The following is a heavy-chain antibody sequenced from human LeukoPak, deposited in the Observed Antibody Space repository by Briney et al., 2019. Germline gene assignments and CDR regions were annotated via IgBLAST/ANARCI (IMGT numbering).Heavy chain of an antibody. V-gene: IGHV3-15*07. J-gene: IGHJ4*02. CDR1: GFTFNNAW. CDR2: IKSKTDGGTT. D-gene: IGHD4-11*01. CDR3: TTEWIATTSDY. Sequence: GGSLRLSCAASGFTFNNAWMNWVRQAPGKGLEWVGRIKSKTDGGTTDYAAPVKGRFTISRDDLKNTLYLQMNSLKTEDTAVYYCTTEWIATTSDYWGQGTLVTVSS.